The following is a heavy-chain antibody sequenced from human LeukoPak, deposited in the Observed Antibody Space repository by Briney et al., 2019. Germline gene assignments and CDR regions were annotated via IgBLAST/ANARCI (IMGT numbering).Heavy chain of an antibody. Sequence: SETLSLTSTVSGGSISSSSYYWGWIRQPPGKGLEWIGSIYYSGSTYYIPSLKSRVAISVDTSKNQFSLKLSSVTAADTAVYYCARAATTAMEVKWGFDPWGQGTLVTVSS. CDR1: GGSISSSSYY. V-gene: IGHV4-39*07. D-gene: IGHD5-18*01. J-gene: IGHJ5*02. CDR3: ARAATTAMEVKWGFDP. CDR2: IYYSGST.